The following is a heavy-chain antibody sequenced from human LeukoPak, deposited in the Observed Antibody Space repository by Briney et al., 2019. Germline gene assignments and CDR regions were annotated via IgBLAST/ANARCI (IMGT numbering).Heavy chain of an antibody. D-gene: IGHD1-26*01. CDR1: GGSISSSSYY. CDR3: ATLVGAQKFDY. J-gene: IGHJ4*02. Sequence: SETLSLTCTVSGGSISSSSYYWGWIRQPPGKGLEWIGSIYYSGSTYYNPSLKSRVTISVDTSKNQFSLKLSSVTAADTAVYYCATLVGAQKFDYWGQGTLVTVSS. CDR2: IYYSGST. V-gene: IGHV4-39*07.